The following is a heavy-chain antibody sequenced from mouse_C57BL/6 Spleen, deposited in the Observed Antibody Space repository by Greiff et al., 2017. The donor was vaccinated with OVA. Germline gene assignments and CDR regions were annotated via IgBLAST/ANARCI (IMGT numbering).Heavy chain of an antibody. Sequence: VQLQQPGAELVKPGASVKLSCKASGYTFTSYWMQWVQQRPGQGLEWIGEIDPSDSYTNYTQKFKGKATLTVDTSSSTAYMQLSSLTSEDSAVYYCARSGVLRDYYAMDYWGQGTSVTVSS. CDR2: IDPSDSYT. D-gene: IGHD1-1*01. CDR3: ARSGVLRDYYAMDY. V-gene: IGHV1-50*01. CDR1: GYTFTSYW. J-gene: IGHJ4*01.